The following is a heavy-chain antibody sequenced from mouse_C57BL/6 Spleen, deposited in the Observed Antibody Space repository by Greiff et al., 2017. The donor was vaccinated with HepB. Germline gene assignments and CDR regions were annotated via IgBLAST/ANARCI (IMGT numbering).Heavy chain of an antibody. J-gene: IGHJ1*03. V-gene: IGHV14-4*01. D-gene: IGHD1-1*01. Sequence: EVQLQQSGAELVGPGASVKLSCTASGFNMKDDYMHWVKQRPEQGLEWIGWIDPENGDTEYASKFQGKATITADTSSNTAYLQLSSLTSEDTAVYYCTTSPDSSPFDVWGTGTTVTVSS. CDR3: TTSPDSSPFDV. CDR2: IDPENGDT. CDR1: GFNMKDDY.